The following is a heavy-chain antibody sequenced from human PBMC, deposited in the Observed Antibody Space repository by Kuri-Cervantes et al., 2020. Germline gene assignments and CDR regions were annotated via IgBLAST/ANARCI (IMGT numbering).Heavy chain of an antibody. V-gene: IGHV1-69*01. D-gene: IGHD5-18*01. J-gene: IGHJ6*02. Sequence: GGSLRLSCKASGGTFSSYAISWVRQAPGQGLEWMGGIIPIFGTANYAQKFQGRATITADESTSTAYMELSSLRSEDTAVYYCASRGYSYGYDYYYGMDVWGQGTTVTVSS. CDR2: IIPIFGTA. CDR1: GGTFSSYA. CDR3: ASRGYSYGYDYYYGMDV.